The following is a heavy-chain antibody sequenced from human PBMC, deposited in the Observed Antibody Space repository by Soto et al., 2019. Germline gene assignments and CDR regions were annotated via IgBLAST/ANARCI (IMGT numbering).Heavy chain of an antibody. CDR1: GYTFTSYG. D-gene: IGHD3-10*01. J-gene: IGHJ4*02. Sequence: ASVKVSCKASGYTFTSYGISWVRQAPGQGLEWMGWISAYNGNTNYAQKLQGRVTMTTDTSTSTAYMELRSLRSDDTAVYYCARRVSMVRGVISYYFDYWGQGTLVTVSS. CDR3: ARRVSMVRGVISYYFDY. V-gene: IGHV1-18*01. CDR2: ISAYNGNT.